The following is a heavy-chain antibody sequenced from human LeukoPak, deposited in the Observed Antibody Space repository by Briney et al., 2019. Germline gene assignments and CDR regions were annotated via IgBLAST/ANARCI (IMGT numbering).Heavy chain of an antibody. CDR3: ARPTSYYLDT. CDR1: GFAVSSSY. J-gene: IGHJ4*02. Sequence: GGSLRLSCAPSGFAVSSSYMSWVRQAPGKGLEWVSGIGVRGLTTYYADSVKGRFTISRDNSKNTMYLQINSLRAEDTAIYYCARPTSYYLDTWGQGTLVSVSS. V-gene: IGHV3-53*01. D-gene: IGHD1-1*01. CDR2: IGVRGLTT.